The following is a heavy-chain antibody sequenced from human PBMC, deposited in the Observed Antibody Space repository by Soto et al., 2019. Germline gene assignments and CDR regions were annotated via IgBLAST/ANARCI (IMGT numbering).Heavy chain of an antibody. Sequence: ASVKVSCKASGYDFTSYAMHWVRQAPGQRLEWMGWINAGNGNTKYSQKFQGRVTITRDTSASTAYMELSSLRSEDTAVYYCAMGCSGGSCYVEYFQHWGQGTLVTVSS. CDR3: AMGCSGGSCYVEYFQH. D-gene: IGHD2-15*01. J-gene: IGHJ1*01. CDR2: INAGNGNT. V-gene: IGHV1-3*01. CDR1: GYDFTSYA.